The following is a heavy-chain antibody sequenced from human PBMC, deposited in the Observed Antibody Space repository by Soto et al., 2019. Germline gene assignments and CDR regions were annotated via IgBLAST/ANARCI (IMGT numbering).Heavy chain of an antibody. CDR1: GGTLSNNA. J-gene: IGHJ6*02. CDR2: IIPIFGTT. V-gene: IGHV1-69*01. Sequence: QVQLVQSGAEVKEPGSSVKGSCKASGGTLSNNAISWVRQAPGQGLEWMGGIIPIFGTTNYAQKFQGRLTITADESTSTGDMELSSLRSQPPGVSYCARPRQRLVRLQYYYPAAFWGQGTTVTVSS. CDR3: ARPRQRLVRLQYYYPAAF. D-gene: IGHD6-13*01.